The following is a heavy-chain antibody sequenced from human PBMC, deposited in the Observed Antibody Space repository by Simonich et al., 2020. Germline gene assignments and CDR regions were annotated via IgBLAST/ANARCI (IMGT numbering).Heavy chain of an antibody. D-gene: IGHD1-26*01. CDR1: GFTFSSYA. V-gene: IGHV3-30*04. CDR3: ARDHLDSGSYYFDY. Sequence: QVQLVESGGGVVQPGRSLGLSCVASGFTFSSYAMHWGRQAPGKGLEWVAVISYDESNKYYADSVKGRVTISRDNSKNTLYLQMNSLRAEDTAVYYCARDHLDSGSYYFDYWGQGTLVTVSS. CDR2: ISYDESNK. J-gene: IGHJ4*02.